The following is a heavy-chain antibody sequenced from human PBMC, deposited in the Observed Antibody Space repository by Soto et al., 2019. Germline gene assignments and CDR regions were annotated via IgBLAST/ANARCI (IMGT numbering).Heavy chain of an antibody. Sequence: QVQLVQSGAEVKKPGSSVKVSCKASGDAFTNYIFDWVRQAPGQGLEWMGGIIPMLGTPKYAQTFQDRVTIAADVSTGKAYLELTSLRFDDTAVYYCARGRDQPPGGLYFDSWGEGTRVTVSS. CDR3: ARGRDQPPGGLYFDS. J-gene: IGHJ4*02. CDR1: GDAFTNYI. V-gene: IGHV1-69*01. D-gene: IGHD2-2*01. CDR2: IIPMLGTP.